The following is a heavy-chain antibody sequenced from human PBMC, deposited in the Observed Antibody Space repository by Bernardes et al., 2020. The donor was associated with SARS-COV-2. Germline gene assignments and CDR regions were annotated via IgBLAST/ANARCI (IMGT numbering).Heavy chain of an antibody. V-gene: IGHV1-2*02. Sequence: ASVKVSCKASGYTLSGYYMHWVRQAPGQGLEWMGWINPDNGDTIYTQKFQGRVTMTRDTSISTAYMELSSLRSDDTAVFYCARQPRDGSNGLHVWGQGTTVTVSSASPTSPPGGYYYYYGMDVWGQGTTVTVSS. CDR2: INPDNGDT. CDR1: GYTLSGYY. J-gene: IGHJ6*02. D-gene: IGHD3-16*01. CDR3: ARQPRDGSNGLHVWGQGTTVTVSSASPTSPPGGYYYYYGMDV.